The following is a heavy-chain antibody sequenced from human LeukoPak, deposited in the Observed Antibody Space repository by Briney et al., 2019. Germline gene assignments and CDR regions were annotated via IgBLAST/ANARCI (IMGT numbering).Heavy chain of an antibody. Sequence: PGGSLRLSCGASGSTFSSYAMSWVRQAPGKGLEWVSGIIDSGDITYYANSVKGRFTISRDNSKNTLYLQMNSLRAEDTAVYYCAKLGGQEVYNYYVGVWGKGTTVAVSS. CDR1: GSTFSSYA. CDR3: AKLGGQEVYNYYVGV. J-gene: IGHJ6*03. D-gene: IGHD3-16*01. V-gene: IGHV3-23*01. CDR2: IIDSGDIT.